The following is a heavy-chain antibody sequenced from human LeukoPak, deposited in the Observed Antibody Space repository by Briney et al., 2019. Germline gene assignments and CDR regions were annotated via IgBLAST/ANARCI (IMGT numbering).Heavy chain of an antibody. CDR1: GGTFSSYG. V-gene: IGHV1-69*04. Sequence: ASVKVSCKASGGTFSSYGISWVRQAPGQGLEWMGRIIPILGIANYAQKFRGRVTITADKSTSTAYMELSSLRSEDTAVYYCATMGTYCGGDCSFPPDYWGQGTLVTVSS. CDR3: ATMGTYCGGDCSFPPDY. CDR2: IIPILGIA. D-gene: IGHD2-21*01. J-gene: IGHJ4*02.